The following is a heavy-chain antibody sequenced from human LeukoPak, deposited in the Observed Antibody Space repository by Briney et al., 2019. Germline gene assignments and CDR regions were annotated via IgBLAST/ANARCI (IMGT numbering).Heavy chain of an antibody. J-gene: IGHJ6*03. CDR2: IWYDGSNK. D-gene: IGHD2-15*01. V-gene: IGHV3-33*01. CDR1: GFTFSSYG. Sequence: GRSLRLSCAASGFTFSSYGMHWVRQAPGKGLEWVAVIWYDGSNKYYADSVKGRFTISRDNSKNTLYLQMNSLRAEDTAVYYCARAGSNYYYYYYMDVWGKGTTVTVSS. CDR3: ARAGSNYYYYYYMDV.